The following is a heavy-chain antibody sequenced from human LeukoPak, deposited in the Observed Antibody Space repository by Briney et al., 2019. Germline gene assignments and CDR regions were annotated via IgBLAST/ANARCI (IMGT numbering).Heavy chain of an antibody. D-gene: IGHD3-22*01. CDR2: INKGATHM. CDR3: VRLRRNTDSSGYYYYYDY. Sequence: NPGGSLRLSCEASPFSFSSYSFNWVRQAPGQGLEWVSSINKGATHMYYADSMKGRFTVSRDDAKNSLYLQMNSLRAEDTAVYYCVRLRRNTDSSGYYYYYDYWGRGTLVTVSS. CDR1: PFSFSSYS. J-gene: IGHJ4*02. V-gene: IGHV3-21*01.